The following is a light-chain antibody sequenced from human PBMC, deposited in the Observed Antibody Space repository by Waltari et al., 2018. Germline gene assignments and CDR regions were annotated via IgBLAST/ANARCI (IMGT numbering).Light chain of an antibody. Sequence: QSVLTQPPSASGTPGQRVTISCSGSTSNIGANLVYWYQQLPGKAPKLLLYNNNQRPSWVPDRCSDSKSGSSASLAISGLRSEDEAEYYCAVWDERVRGRVFGGGTKLTVL. CDR1: TSNIGANL. CDR3: AVWDERVRGRV. V-gene: IGLV1-47*02. CDR2: NNN. J-gene: IGLJ3*02.